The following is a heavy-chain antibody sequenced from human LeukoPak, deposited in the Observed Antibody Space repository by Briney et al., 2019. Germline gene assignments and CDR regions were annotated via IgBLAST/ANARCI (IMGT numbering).Heavy chain of an antibody. V-gene: IGHV1-2*02. CDR2: INPNRVVT. D-gene: IGHD3-3*01. CDR3: ARNYDFWSGYYSPRRYFDY. J-gene: IGHJ4*02. Sequence: GPVMLSCTASRYTYTRYYMHWVRQAPGQGLEWLGWINPNRVVTNSAQKFQGRVTMTRDTSISTAYMELSKLRSDDTAVYYCARNYDFWSGYYSPRRYFDYWGQGTLVTVSS. CDR1: RYTYTRYY.